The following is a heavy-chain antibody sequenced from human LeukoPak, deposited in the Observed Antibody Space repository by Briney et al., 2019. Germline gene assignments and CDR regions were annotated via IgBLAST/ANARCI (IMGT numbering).Heavy chain of an antibody. J-gene: IGHJ4*02. D-gene: IGHD2-15*01. CDR1: GFIFSSYG. V-gene: IGHV3-30*02. Sequence: GGSLRLSCVTSGFIFSSYGMHWIRQAAGRGREWVAFVRYDGSKTSLAESGKGRFIISRDNSKDTLYLQMNSLRAEDTALYFCLPHVVVASDDMPGGLTYWGQGTLATVSS. CDR3: LPHVVVASDDMPGGLTY. CDR2: VRYDGSKT.